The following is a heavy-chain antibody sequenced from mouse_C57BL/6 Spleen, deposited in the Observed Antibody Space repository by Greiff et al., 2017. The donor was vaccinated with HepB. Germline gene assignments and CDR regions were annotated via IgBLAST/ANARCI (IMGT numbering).Heavy chain of an antibody. D-gene: IGHD2-4*01. V-gene: IGHV1-72*01. J-gene: IGHJ4*01. CDR3: ARSVYDYDEAYYAMDY. CDR2: IDPNSGGT. Sequence: QVQLKQPGAELVKPGASVKLSCKASGYTFTSYWMHWVKQRPGRGLEWIGRIDPNSGGTKYNEKFKSKATLTVDKPSSTAYMQLSSLTSEDSAVYYCARSVYDYDEAYYAMDYWGQGTSVTVSS. CDR1: GYTFTSYW.